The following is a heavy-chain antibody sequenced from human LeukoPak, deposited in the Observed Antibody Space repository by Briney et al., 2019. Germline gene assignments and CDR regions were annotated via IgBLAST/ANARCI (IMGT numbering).Heavy chain of an antibody. Sequence: LETLSLTCTVSGGSISSYYWSWIRQPPGKGLEWIGYIYYSGSTNYNPSLKSRVTISVDTSKNQFSLKLSSVTAADTAVYYCARRVDSSGYFDYWGQGTLVTVSS. V-gene: IGHV4-59*08. CDR3: ARRVDSSGYFDY. D-gene: IGHD3-22*01. CDR2: IYYSGST. J-gene: IGHJ4*02. CDR1: GGSISSYY.